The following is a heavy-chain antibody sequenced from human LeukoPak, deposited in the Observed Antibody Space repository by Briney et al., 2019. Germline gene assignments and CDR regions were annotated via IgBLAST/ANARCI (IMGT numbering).Heavy chain of an antibody. V-gene: IGHV4-39*07. Sequence: PSETLSLTCTVSGVSISSSNSYWGWIRQPPGKGLEWIGEIYHSGSTNYNPSLKSRVTISVDKSKNQFSLKLSSVTAADTAVYYCARLMYSSGWLWLTGAFDIWGQGTMVTVSS. CDR2: IYHSGST. CDR3: ARLMYSSGWLWLTGAFDI. D-gene: IGHD6-19*01. CDR1: GVSISSSNSY. J-gene: IGHJ3*02.